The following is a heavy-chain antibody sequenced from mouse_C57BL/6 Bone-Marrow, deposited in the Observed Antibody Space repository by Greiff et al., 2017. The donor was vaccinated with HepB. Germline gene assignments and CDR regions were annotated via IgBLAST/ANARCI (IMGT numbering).Heavy chain of an antibody. CDR2: IWTGGGT. V-gene: IGHV2-9-1*01. CDR3: ARDYYGSSYVRYFDV. J-gene: IGHJ1*03. Sequence: VMLVESGPGLVAPSQSLSITCTVSGFSLTSYAISWVRQPPGKGLEWLGVIWTGGGTNYNSALKSRLSISKDNSKSQVFLKMNSLQTDDTARYYCARDYYGSSYVRYFDVWGTGTTVTVSS. CDR1: GFSLTSYA. D-gene: IGHD1-1*01.